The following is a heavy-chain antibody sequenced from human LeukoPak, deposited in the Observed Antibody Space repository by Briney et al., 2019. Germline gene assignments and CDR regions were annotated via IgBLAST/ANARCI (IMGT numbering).Heavy chain of an antibody. CDR1: GYTFTGYY. V-gene: IGHV1-2*04. CDR2: INPNSGGT. Sequence: GASVKVSCKASGYTFTGYYMHWVRQAPGQGLEWMGWINPNSGGTNYAQKFQGWVTMTRDTSISTAYMELSSLRSEDTAVYYCARVPTGYSSGWSPYYYYYMDVWGKGTTVTVSS. J-gene: IGHJ6*03. D-gene: IGHD6-19*01. CDR3: ARVPTGYSSGWSPYYYYYMDV.